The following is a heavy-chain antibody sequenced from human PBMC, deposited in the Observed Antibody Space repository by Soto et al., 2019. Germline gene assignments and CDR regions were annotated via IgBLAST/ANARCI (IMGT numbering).Heavy chain of an antibody. Sequence: LRLSCAASGFTFSSYSMNWVRQAPGKGLEWVSYISSSSSTIYYADSVKGRFTISRDNAKNSLYLQMNSLRAEDTAVYYCARDKLLWFGEFNYYMDVWGKGTTVTVSS. D-gene: IGHD3-10*01. J-gene: IGHJ6*03. V-gene: IGHV3-48*01. CDR3: ARDKLLWFGEFNYYMDV. CDR2: ISSSSSTI. CDR1: GFTFSSYS.